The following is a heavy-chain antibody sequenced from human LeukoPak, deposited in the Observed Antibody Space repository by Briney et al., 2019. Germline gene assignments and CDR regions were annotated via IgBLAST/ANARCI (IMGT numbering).Heavy chain of an antibody. Sequence: ASVKVSCKVSGYTLTELSMHWVRQAPGKGLEWMGGFDPEDGETIYAQKFQGRVTMTEDTSTDTAYMELSSLRSEDTAVYYCVRGDYYGSGSYLSSLYWGQGTLVTVSS. J-gene: IGHJ4*02. D-gene: IGHD3-10*01. CDR1: GYTLTELS. V-gene: IGHV1-24*01. CDR3: VRGDYYGSGSYLSSLY. CDR2: FDPEDGET.